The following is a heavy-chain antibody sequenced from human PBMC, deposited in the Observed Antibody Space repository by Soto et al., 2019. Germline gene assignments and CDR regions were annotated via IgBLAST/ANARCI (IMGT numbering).Heavy chain of an antibody. CDR2: ISAYNGNT. CDR1: GYTFTSYG. Sequence: QVQLVQSGAEVKKPGASVKVSCKASGYTFTSYGISWVRQAPGQGLEWVGWISAYNGNTNYAQKLQGRVTMTTDTTTSTAYMELRSLRSDDTAVYYCARGLDCSSTSCHAWFGAKGYFDYWGQGTLVTVS. J-gene: IGHJ4*02. CDR3: ARGLDCSSTSCHAWFGAKGYFDY. D-gene: IGHD2-2*01. V-gene: IGHV1-18*01.